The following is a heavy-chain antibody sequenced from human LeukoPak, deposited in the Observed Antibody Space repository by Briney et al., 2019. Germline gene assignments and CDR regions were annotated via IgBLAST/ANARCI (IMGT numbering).Heavy chain of an antibody. Sequence: GGSLRLSCAASGFTFSSYELYWVRQAPGTGLEWISYIGSRSITIKYADSVRGRFTISRDDARESLYLQMNSLRAEDTAIYYCGASRQYVGAFDIWGQGTLVTVSS. V-gene: IGHV3-48*03. J-gene: IGHJ3*02. D-gene: IGHD3-16*01. CDR3: GASRQYVGAFDI. CDR1: GFTFSSYE. CDR2: IGSRSITI.